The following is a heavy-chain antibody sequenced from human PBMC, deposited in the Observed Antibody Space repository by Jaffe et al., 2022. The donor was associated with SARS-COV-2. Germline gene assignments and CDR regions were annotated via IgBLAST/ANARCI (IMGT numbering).Heavy chain of an antibody. J-gene: IGHJ6*03. CDR3: TGILTSSYYMDV. Sequence: EVQLVESGGGLVQPGGSLKLSCAASGFTFSGSAMHWVRQASGKGLEWVGRIRSKANSYATAYAASVKGRFTISRDDSKNTAYLQMNSLKTEDTAVYYCTGILTSSYYMDVWGKGTTVTVSS. V-gene: IGHV3-73*02. CDR2: IRSKANSYAT. CDR1: GFTFSGSA. D-gene: IGHD3-9*01.